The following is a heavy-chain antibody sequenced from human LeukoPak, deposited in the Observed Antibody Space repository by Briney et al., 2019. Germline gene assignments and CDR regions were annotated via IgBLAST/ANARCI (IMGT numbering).Heavy chain of an antibody. J-gene: IGHJ4*02. CDR1: GYTFTSYY. D-gene: IGHD1-1*01. CDR3: ARGTTYYFDY. Sequence: SVKVSCKASGYTFTSYYMHWVRQAPGQGLEWMGRIIPILGIANYAQKFQGRVTITADKSTSTAYMELSSLRSEDTAVYYCARGTTYYFDYWGQGTLVTVSS. CDR2: IIPILGIA. V-gene: IGHV1-69*02.